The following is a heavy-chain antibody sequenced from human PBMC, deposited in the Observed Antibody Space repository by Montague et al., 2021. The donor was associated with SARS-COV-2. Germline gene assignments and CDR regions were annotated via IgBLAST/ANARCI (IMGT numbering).Heavy chain of an antibody. V-gene: IGHV4-61*02. CDR1: FFSLRRGSYY. D-gene: IGHD5-12*01. CDR3: ARAHSGSWAHLDN. J-gene: IGHJ4*02. Sequence: TLSLTFPFSFFSLRRGSYYWSWIRQPAGKGLEWIGRIYTSGTTDYSFSLKSRVTISVDTSKNQFSLKLTSVTAADTAVYYCARAHSGSWAHLDNWGQGSLVTVSS. CDR2: IYTSGTT.